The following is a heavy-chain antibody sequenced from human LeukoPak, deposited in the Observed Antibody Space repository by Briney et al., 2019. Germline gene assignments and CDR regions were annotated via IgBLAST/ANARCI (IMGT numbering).Heavy chain of an antibody. J-gene: IGHJ4*02. D-gene: IGHD1-26*01. CDR2: INPYNGHT. V-gene: IGHV1-18*04. CDR1: GYTFTGYY. Sequence: GASVKVSFKASGYTFTGYYMHWVRQAPGQGLEWMGWINPYNGHTNHTQKLQGRVTMATDTSTSTAYMELRSLRSDDTAVYYCAREGSYRFDYWGQGTLVTVSS. CDR3: AREGSYRFDY.